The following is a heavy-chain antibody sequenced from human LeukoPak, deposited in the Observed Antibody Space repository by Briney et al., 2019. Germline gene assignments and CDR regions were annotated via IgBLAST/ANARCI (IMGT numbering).Heavy chain of an antibody. Sequence: SQSLSLTCTVSGSSISSYYWSWIRQPAGKGPEWIGYIYYSGSTIYNPSLKSRVTISVDTSKNQFSLKLSSVTAADTAVYYCAREGSGMAQIGAFDIWGQGTMVTVSS. CDR2: IYYSGST. V-gene: IGHV4-59*01. D-gene: IGHD3-10*01. CDR3: AREGSGMAQIGAFDI. CDR1: GSSISSYY. J-gene: IGHJ3*02.